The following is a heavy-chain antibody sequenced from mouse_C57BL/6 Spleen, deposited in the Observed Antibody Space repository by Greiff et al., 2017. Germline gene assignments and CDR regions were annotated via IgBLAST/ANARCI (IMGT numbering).Heavy chain of an antibody. V-gene: IGHV5-4*03. CDR1: GFTFSSYA. CDR2: ISDGGSYT. CDR3: ARIYYGNYFYAMDY. J-gene: IGHJ4*01. Sequence: EVMLVESGGGLVKPGGSLKLSCAASGFTFSSYAMSWVRQTPEKRLEWVATISDGGSYTYYPDNVKGRFTISRDNAKNNLYLQMSHLKSEDTAMYYCARIYYGNYFYAMDYWGQGTSVTVSS. D-gene: IGHD2-1*01.